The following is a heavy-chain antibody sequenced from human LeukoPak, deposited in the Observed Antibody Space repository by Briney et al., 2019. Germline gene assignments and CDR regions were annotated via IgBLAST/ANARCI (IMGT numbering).Heavy chain of an antibody. CDR1: GYSFSTYW. CDR3: ARRYCSGGSCYYFDY. D-gene: IGHD2-15*01. V-gene: IGHV5-51*01. CDR2: IYPGDSTT. Sequence: GESLKISCKGSGYSFSTYWIAWVRQMPGKCLEWMGIIYPGDSTTRYSPSFQGQVTISADKSISTAYLQWSSLKASDTAMYYCARRYCSGGSCYYFDYWGQGTLVTVSS. J-gene: IGHJ4*02.